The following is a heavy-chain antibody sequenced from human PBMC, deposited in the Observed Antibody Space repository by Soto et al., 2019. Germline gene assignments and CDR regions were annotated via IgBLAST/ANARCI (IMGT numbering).Heavy chain of an antibody. D-gene: IGHD1-26*01. J-gene: IGHJ6*02. V-gene: IGHV3-53*01. Sequence: GGSLRLSCAASGFNVNSIYMSWARQAPGKGLEWQSVLFVSYDPYYADSVKGRFTVSRDTSKNTLYIEMNSLRAEDTAVYYCARLVGRSYNFYHHYSLEVWGQGTTVTVSS. CDR1: GFNVNSIY. CDR3: ARLVGRSYNFYHHYSLEV. CDR2: LFVSYDP.